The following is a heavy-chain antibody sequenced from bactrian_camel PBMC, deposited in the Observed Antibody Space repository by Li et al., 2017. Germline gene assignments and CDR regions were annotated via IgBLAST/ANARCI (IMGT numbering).Heavy chain of an antibody. CDR2: IDSEGRT. Sequence: HVQLVESGGGSVEAGGSLRLSCVASGYTFSTYCMLWFRQAPGKQREGVAAIDSEGRTSYAASVKGRFTISRDNAENMVYLQMNSLKPEDTAVYYCATRTWGEGYMDYWGQGTQVTVS. D-gene: IGHD5*01. V-gene: IGHV3S53*01. CDR1: GYTFSTYC. J-gene: IGHJ4*01. CDR3: ATRTWGEGYMDY.